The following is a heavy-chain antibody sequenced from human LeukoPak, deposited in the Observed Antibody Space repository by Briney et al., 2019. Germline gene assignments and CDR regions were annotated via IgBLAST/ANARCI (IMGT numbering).Heavy chain of an antibody. D-gene: IGHD3-3*01. CDR3: ARQKNDFWGGYLHPNPIDY. CDR2: IYYSGST. CDR1: GGSISSSSYY. Sequence: SETLSLTCTVSGGSISSSSYYWGWIRQPPGKGLEWIGSIYYSGSTYYNPSLKSRVTISVDTSKNQFSLKLSSVTAADTAVYYCARQKNDFWGGYLHPNPIDYWGQGTLVTVSS. J-gene: IGHJ4*02. V-gene: IGHV4-39*01.